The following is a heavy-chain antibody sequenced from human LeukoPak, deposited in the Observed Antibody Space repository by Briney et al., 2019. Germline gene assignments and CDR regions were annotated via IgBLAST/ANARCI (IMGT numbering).Heavy chain of an antibody. CDR1: GGSIINYY. Sequence: SETLSLTCTVSGGSIINYYWSWIRQPPGKGLEWIGYIYYSGSTNYNPSLKSRVTISVDTSKNQFSLKLSSVTAADTAVYYCARLGGSGWSNWFDPWGQGTLVTVSS. D-gene: IGHD6-19*01. J-gene: IGHJ5*02. V-gene: IGHV4-59*08. CDR2: IYYSGST. CDR3: ARLGGSGWSNWFDP.